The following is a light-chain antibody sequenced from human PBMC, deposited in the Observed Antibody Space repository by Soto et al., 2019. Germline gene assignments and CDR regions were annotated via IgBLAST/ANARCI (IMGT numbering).Light chain of an antibody. CDR2: AAS. V-gene: IGKV3-15*01. Sequence: EIVMTQSPDTLSVSPGERATLSCRASQSVSSNLAWHQQKPGQAPRLLIYAASVRATGVPARFNGRGSGTKFTLAISSLQSEDLAVYYCQQYDDWPLTFRGGTKVEIK. CDR1: QSVSSN. CDR3: QQYDDWPLT. J-gene: IGKJ4*02.